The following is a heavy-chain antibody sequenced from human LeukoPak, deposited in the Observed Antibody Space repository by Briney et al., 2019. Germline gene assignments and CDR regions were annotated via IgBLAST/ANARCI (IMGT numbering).Heavy chain of an antibody. D-gene: IGHD3-10*01. CDR1: GFTFDDYA. V-gene: IGHV3-9*01. J-gene: IGHJ6*04. Sequence: GRSLRLSCAASGFTFDDYAMHWVRQAPGKGLEWVSGISWNSGSIGYADSVKGRFTISRDNSKNTLYLQMNSLRAEDTAVYYCATPYGSGSYHDYGMDVWGKGTTVTVSS. CDR2: ISWNSGSI. CDR3: ATPYGSGSYHDYGMDV.